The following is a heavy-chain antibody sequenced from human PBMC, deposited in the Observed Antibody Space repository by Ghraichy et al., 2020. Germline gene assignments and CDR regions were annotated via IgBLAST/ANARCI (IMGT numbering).Heavy chain of an antibody. Sequence: GGSLRLSCAASGFTFSNYAMSWVRQAPGKGLEWVSTISGSGGSTYYADSVKGRFTISRDNSKNTLYLHMNTLRAEDTALYYCAKGGGYYDFCLDNWGQGTLVPISS. D-gene: IGHD3-3*01. J-gene: IGHJ4*02. CDR1: GFTFSNYA. V-gene: IGHV3-23*01. CDR3: AKGGGYYDFCLDN. CDR2: ISGSGGST.